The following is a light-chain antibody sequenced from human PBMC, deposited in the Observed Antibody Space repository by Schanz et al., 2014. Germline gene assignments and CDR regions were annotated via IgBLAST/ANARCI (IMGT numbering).Light chain of an antibody. CDR3: QQYGSSPPTYT. Sequence: EIVMTQSPATLSVSPGERATLSCRASQSVSSYLAWYQQKPGQAPRLLIYDASNRATGIPARFSGSGSGTDFTLTISSLEPEDFAVYYCQQYGSSPPTYTFGQGTKLEIK. CDR1: QSVSSY. J-gene: IGKJ2*01. V-gene: IGKV3-11*01. CDR2: DAS.